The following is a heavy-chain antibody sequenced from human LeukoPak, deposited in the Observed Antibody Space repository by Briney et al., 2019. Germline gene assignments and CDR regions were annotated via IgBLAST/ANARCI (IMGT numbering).Heavy chain of an antibody. Sequence: SETLSLTCAVYGGSFSGYYWSWIRQPPGKGLEWIGEINHSGSTNYNPSLKSRVTISVDTSKDQFSLKLSSVTAADTAVYYCATTTIRLGYWGQGTLVTVSS. J-gene: IGHJ4*02. CDR3: ATTTIRLGY. CDR2: INHSGST. CDR1: GGSFSGYY. V-gene: IGHV4-34*01. D-gene: IGHD1-26*01.